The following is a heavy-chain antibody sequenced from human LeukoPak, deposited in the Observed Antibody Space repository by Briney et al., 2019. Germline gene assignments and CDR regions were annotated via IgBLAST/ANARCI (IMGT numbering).Heavy chain of an antibody. CDR1: GYSFTSYW. D-gene: IGHD3-22*01. J-gene: IGHJ4*02. CDR3: AKGRYYDSSGSYYYFDY. Sequence: GESLKISCKGSGYSFTSYWIGWVRQMPGKGLEWMGIIYPGDSDTRYSPSFQGQVTVSADKSTSTAYLQWSSLKASDTAMYYCAKGRYYDSSGSYYYFDYWGQGTLVTVSS. V-gene: IGHV5-51*01. CDR2: IYPGDSDT.